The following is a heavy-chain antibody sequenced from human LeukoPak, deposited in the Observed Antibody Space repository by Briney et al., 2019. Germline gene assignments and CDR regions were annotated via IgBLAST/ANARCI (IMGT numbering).Heavy chain of an antibody. CDR2: LDWDDDK. Sequence: SGPTLVNPTQTLTLTYTFSGFSLSTSGMCVSWIRQPPGKALEWLARLDWDDDKYYSTSLKTRLSLSKDTSKNQVVLTMTHMDPVDTATYYCARISSSSWFSDDYWGQGTLVTVSS. J-gene: IGHJ4*02. V-gene: IGHV2-70*11. D-gene: IGHD6-13*01. CDR3: ARISSSSWFSDDY. CDR1: GFSLSTSGMC.